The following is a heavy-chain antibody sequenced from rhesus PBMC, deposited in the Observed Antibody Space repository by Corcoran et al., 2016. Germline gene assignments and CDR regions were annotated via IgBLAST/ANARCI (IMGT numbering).Heavy chain of an antibody. CDR1: GGSISSSY. CDR2: IYGSGSSP. Sequence: QVQLQESGPGVVKPSETLSVTCAVSGGSISSSYWSWIRQAPGKGLEWIGYIYGSGSSPNYHPSLKSRVTLSVDTSKNQFSLKLSSVTAADTAVYYCARAGGGSYYQWYFDLWGPGTPITISS. D-gene: IGHD3-16*01. V-gene: IGHV4-169*01. J-gene: IGHJ2*01. CDR3: ARAGGGSYYQWYFDL.